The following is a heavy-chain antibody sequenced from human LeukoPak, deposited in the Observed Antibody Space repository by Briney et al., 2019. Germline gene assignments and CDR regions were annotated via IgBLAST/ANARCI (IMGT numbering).Heavy chain of an antibody. V-gene: IGHV3-66*01. D-gene: IGHD5-18*01. CDR1: GFTVSSNY. Sequence: PGGSLRLSCAASGFTVSSNYMSWVRQAPGKGLEWVSVIYSGGSTYYADSVKGRFTISRDNSKNTLYLQMSSLRAEDTAVYYCARWGYSYGIDIWGQGTMVTVSS. CDR2: IYSGGST. J-gene: IGHJ3*02. CDR3: ARWGYSYGIDI.